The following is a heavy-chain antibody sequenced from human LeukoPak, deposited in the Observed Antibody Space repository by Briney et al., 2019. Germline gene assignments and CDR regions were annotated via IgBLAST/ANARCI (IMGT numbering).Heavy chain of an antibody. CDR3: ARVFLAAAKYYFDY. D-gene: IGHD6-13*01. J-gene: IGHJ4*02. Sequence: GGSLRLSCAASGFTFDDYGMSSVRQAPGKGLEWVSGINWNGGSTGYADSVKGRFTISRDNAKNSLYLQMNSLRAEDTALYYCARVFLAAAKYYFDYWGQGTLVTVSS. V-gene: IGHV3-20*04. CDR1: GFTFDDYG. CDR2: INWNGGST.